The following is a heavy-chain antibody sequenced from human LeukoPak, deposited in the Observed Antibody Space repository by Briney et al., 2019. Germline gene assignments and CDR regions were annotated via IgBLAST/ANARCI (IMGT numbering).Heavy chain of an antibody. V-gene: IGHV3-30*04. Sequence: PGGSLRLSCAASGFTFSSYAMHWVRQAPGKGLEWVALISYDGSNKYYADSVKGRFTISRDNSKNTLYLQMNSLRAEDTAVYYCAKGGSGSYYRGPLDYWGQGTLVTVSS. CDR3: AKGGSGSYYRGPLDY. D-gene: IGHD1-26*01. J-gene: IGHJ4*02. CDR1: GFTFSSYA. CDR2: ISYDGSNK.